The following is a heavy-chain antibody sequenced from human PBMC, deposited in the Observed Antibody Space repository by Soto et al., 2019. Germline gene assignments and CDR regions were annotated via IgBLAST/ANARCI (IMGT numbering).Heavy chain of an antibody. CDR2: ISWNSGSI. V-gene: IGHV3-9*01. D-gene: IGHD6-19*01. CDR3: AKDRGLVLSFYFDY. Sequence: EVQLVESGGGLVQPGRSLRLSCAASGFTFDDYAMHWVRQAPGKGLEWVSGISWNSGSIGYADSVKGRFTISRDNAKNFLYLQMNSLRAEDTGLYYCAKDRGLVLSFYFDYWGQGTLVNVSS. J-gene: IGHJ4*02. CDR1: GFTFDDYA.